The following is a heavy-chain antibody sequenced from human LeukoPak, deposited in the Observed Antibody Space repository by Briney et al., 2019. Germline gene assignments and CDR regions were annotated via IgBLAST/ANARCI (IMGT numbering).Heavy chain of an antibody. Sequence: SETLSLTCTVSGGSISSSSYYWGWIRQPPGKGLEWIGSIYYSGSTYYNPSPKSRVTISVDTSKNQFSLKLSSVTAADTAVYYCARGLTYYDILTGYYWGAFDIWGQGTMVTVSS. D-gene: IGHD3-9*01. J-gene: IGHJ3*02. CDR2: IYYSGST. CDR3: ARGLTYYDILTGYYWGAFDI. CDR1: GGSISSSSYY. V-gene: IGHV4-39*07.